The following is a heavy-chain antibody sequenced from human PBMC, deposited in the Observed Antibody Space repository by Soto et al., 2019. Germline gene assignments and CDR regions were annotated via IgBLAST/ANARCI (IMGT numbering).Heavy chain of an antibody. CDR3: AREVVVAAAVDY. J-gene: IGHJ4*02. D-gene: IGHD2-2*01. CDR1: GYIFTNYG. V-gene: IGHV1-18*01. Sequence: QVQLVQSGAEVKKPGASVKVSCKASGYIFTNYGITWVRQATGQGLEWMGWISAYNGNTNSAQKFQGRVTMTTDTSTTTAYMELRSLRSDDTAVYYCAREVVVAAAVDYWGQGTLVTVSS. CDR2: ISAYNGNT.